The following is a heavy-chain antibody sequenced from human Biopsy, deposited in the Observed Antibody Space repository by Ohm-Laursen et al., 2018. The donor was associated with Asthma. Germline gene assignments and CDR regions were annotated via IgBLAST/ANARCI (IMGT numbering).Heavy chain of an antibody. CDR1: PGSFSGFF. J-gene: IGHJ6*02. CDR3: ARGPELDV. CDR2: TNERGVT. V-gene: IGHV4-34*01. Sequence: SDTLSLTCYVYPGSFSGFFWTWIRPSPGKGLEWIGETNERGVTNNNPSLKSRVIISIDTYWNRVSLKLTSVTAADTAVYYCARGPELDVWGQGTTVPVSS.